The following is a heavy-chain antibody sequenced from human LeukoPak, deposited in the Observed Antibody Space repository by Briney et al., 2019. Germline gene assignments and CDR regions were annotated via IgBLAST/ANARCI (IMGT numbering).Heavy chain of an antibody. J-gene: IGHJ4*02. CDR1: GYTFTDYY. D-gene: IGHD3-10*01. CDR3: ARGYGSGSYEPVGY. Sequence: ASVKVSCKASGYTFTDYYMHWVRQAPGQGLEWMGWINPNSGGTNYAQEFQGRVTVTRDTSISTGYMELSGLTSDDTGVYYCARGYGSGSYEPVGYWGQGTLVTVSS. V-gene: IGHV1-2*02. CDR2: INPNSGGT.